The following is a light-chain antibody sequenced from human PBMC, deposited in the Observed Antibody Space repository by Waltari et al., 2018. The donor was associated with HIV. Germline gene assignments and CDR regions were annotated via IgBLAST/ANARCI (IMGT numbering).Light chain of an antibody. J-gene: IGLJ3*02. CDR3: ATWDDSLNGHV. CDR2: STN. V-gene: IGLV1-44*01. CDR1: SSNIGTHT. Sequence: QSVLTQPPSASGTPGQRVTISCSGTSSNIGTHTVDWYQQLPGAAPKPLIYSTNQRPSGVPDRVSGSKSGTSASLAISGLQSEDEADYFCATWDDSLNGHVFGGGTKLTV.